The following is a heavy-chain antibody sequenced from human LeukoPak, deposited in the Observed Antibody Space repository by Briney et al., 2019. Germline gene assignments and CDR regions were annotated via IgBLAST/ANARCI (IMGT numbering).Heavy chain of an antibody. CDR2: ISSSSSTI. V-gene: IGHV3-48*04. J-gene: IGHJ4*02. D-gene: IGHD2-2*01. CDR1: GFTFSSYS. CDR3: ARDLLTSFDY. Sequence: GGSLRLSCAASGFTFSSYSMNWVRQAPGKGLEWVSYISSSSSTIYYVDSVKGRLTVSRDNAKNSLYLQMNSLRAEDTAVYYCARDLLTSFDYWGQGTLVTVSS.